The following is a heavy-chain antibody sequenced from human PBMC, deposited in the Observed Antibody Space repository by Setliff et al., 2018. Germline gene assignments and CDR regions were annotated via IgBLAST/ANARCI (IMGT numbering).Heavy chain of an antibody. J-gene: IGHJ4*02. V-gene: IGHV1-18*04. CDR3: SRLVRYCTTTSCQRLSGDEY. CDR2: ISAYSGKA. Sequence: GASVKVSCKASGYTFSDYGITWVRQAPGQGLEWMGWISAYSGKAYYAQKLHDRATMTTDTSTGTAYLELRSLRSDDTAVYYCSRLVRYCTTTSCQRLSGDEYWGQGTLVTVSS. CDR1: GYTFSDYG. D-gene: IGHD2-2*01.